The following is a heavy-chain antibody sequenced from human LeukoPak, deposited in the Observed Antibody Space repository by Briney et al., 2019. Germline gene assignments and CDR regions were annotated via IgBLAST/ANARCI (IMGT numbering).Heavy chain of an antibody. CDR3: ARGRSYYDFWSGYGSRNWFDP. CDR1: GGSFSGYY. J-gene: IGHJ5*02. Sequence: SETLSLTCAVYGGSFSGYYWSWIRQPPGKGLEWTGEINHSGSTNYNPSLKSRVTISVDTSKNQFSLKLSSVTAADTAVYYCARGRSYYDFWSGYGSRNWFDPWGQGTLVTVSS. V-gene: IGHV4-34*01. D-gene: IGHD3-3*01. CDR2: INHSGST.